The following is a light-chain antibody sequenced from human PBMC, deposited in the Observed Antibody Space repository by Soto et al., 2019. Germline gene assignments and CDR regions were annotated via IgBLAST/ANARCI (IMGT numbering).Light chain of an antibody. V-gene: IGKV2-40*01. J-gene: IGKJ5*01. CDR2: TLS. Sequence: EIVMTQTPLSLPVTPGEPASISCRSSQSLLDSDDGNTYLDWYLQKPGQSPQLLIYTLSYRASGIPDRFSGSGSGTDFTLTISSLEPEDFAIYYCQQRDYWQVTFGQGTRLEIK. CDR3: QQRDYWQVT. CDR1: QSLLDSDDGNTY.